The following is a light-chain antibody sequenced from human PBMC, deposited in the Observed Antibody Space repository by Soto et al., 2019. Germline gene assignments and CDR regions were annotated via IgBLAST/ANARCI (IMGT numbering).Light chain of an antibody. CDR2: AAS. CDR3: PQTFANPWT. J-gene: IGKJ1*01. V-gene: IGKV1-39*01. CDR1: QSIGIY. Sequence: DIQMTQSPSSLSASVGDRVTITCRASQSIGIYLNWYQKKPGKAPKHLIHAASTLQSGAPSTFSGSGYGTDFALTISSLQPKDIATYYYPQTFANPWTFAHGTKVEIK.